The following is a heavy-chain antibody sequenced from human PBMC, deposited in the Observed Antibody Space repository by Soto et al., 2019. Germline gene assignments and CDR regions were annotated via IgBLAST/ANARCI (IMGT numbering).Heavy chain of an antibody. CDR3: ARADLIQGYCSSTSCYGIDY. J-gene: IGHJ4*02. CDR2: ISSSSSYI. Sequence: EVQLVESGGGLVKPGGSLRLSCAASGFTFSSYSMNWVRQAPGKGLEWVSSISSSSSYIYYADSVKGRFTISRDNAKNSLYLQMNRLRAEDTAVYYCARADLIQGYCSSTSCYGIDYWGQGTLVTVSS. V-gene: IGHV3-21*01. CDR1: GFTFSSYS. D-gene: IGHD2-2*01.